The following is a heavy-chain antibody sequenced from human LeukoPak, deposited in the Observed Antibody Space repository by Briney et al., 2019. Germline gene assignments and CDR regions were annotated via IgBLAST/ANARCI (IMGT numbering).Heavy chain of an antibody. CDR3: ATQSITLVVVISPFDY. J-gene: IGHJ4*02. CDR1: GFTFSNFP. CDR2: IQDDGATT. Sequence: PGGSLRLSCAASGFTFSNFPMHWVRQAPGKGLEWVALIQDDGATTNYADSVRGRFTISTDNTKSTVYLQMNSLKPDDTAVYYCATQSITLVVVISPFDYWGQGTLVTVSS. V-gene: IGHV3-30*02. D-gene: IGHD3-22*01.